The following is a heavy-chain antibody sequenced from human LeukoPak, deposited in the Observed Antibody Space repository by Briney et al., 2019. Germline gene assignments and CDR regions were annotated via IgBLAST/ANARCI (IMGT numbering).Heavy chain of an antibody. CDR3: ARVYELREEDYYYYYMDV. J-gene: IGHJ6*03. CDR1: GFIFSNYG. Sequence: GGSLRLSCAASGFIFSNYGMHWVRQAPGRGLEWVTFIRFDGSHKDYADSVKGRFTVSRDNAKNSLYLQMNSLRAEDTALYYCARVYELREEDYYYYYMDVWGKGTTVTVSS. D-gene: IGHD5/OR15-5a*01. V-gene: IGHV3-30*02. CDR2: IRFDGSHK.